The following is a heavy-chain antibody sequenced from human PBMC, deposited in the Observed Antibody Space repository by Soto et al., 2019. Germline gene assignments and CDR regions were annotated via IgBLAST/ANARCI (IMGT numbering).Heavy chain of an antibody. V-gene: IGHV4-39*01. D-gene: IGHD2-21*01. Sequence: SETLSLTCTVSGCSISSSSYYWGWIRHPPGKGLEWMGSIYYSGSTYYNPSLKNRVTKSVDTSKNQISLKLSSVTAADTFVYYCATGEKGRYSLPYYYYGMDVWGQGTTVT. CDR3: ATGEKGRYSLPYYYYGMDV. J-gene: IGHJ6*02. CDR1: GCSISSSSYY. CDR2: IYYSGST.